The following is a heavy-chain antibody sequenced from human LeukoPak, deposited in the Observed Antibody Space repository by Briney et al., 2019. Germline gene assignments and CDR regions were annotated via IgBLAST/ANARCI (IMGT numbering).Heavy chain of an antibody. CDR1: GFTFSSYA. D-gene: IGHD1-7*01. V-gene: IGHV3-23*01. CDR2: ISGSGGST. Sequence: GGSLRLSCAASGFTFSSYAMSRVRQAPGKGLEWVSAISGSGGSTYYADSVKGRFSISRDNSKNTLYLQMNSLRAEDTAVYYCAKEPNWNYYFDYWGQGTLVTVSS. J-gene: IGHJ4*02. CDR3: AKEPNWNYYFDY.